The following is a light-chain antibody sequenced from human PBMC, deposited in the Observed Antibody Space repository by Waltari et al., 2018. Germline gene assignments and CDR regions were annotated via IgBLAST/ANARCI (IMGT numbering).Light chain of an antibody. Sequence: DIVLTQSPAILSLSPGERASLSCRASQSVTNYLAWYQQKPGQAPKHLIYDTSNRATGIPARFSGSGFGTDFTLTISSLEPEDFAVYYCQQRRDWPLTFGGGTKVEIK. J-gene: IGKJ4*01. CDR3: QQRRDWPLT. CDR2: DTS. V-gene: IGKV3-11*01. CDR1: QSVTNY.